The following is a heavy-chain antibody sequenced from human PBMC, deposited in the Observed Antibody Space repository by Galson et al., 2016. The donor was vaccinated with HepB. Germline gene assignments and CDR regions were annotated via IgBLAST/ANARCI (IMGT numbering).Heavy chain of an antibody. D-gene: IGHD6-13*01. J-gene: IGHJ1*01. Sequence: SLRLSCAASGLTFNIYAMSWVRLAPGKGLEWVSAISSGGTTYYADSVKGRFTISRDNSKNTLSLQMNSLRAEDTAVYYCGKDRDSNWYEKYFQHWGQGTLVTVSS. CDR3: GKDRDSNWYEKYFQH. CDR1: GLTFNIYA. V-gene: IGHV3-23*01. CDR2: ISSGGTT.